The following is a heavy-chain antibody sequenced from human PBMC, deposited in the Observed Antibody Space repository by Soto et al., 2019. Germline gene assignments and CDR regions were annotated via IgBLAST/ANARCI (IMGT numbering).Heavy chain of an antibody. CDR3: ARVEMATTTFDY. CDR1: GGSISSGDHY. J-gene: IGHJ4*02. D-gene: IGHD1-1*01. CDR2: IYYSGST. V-gene: IGHV4-30-4*01. Sequence: QVQLQESGPGLVKPSQTLSLTCTVSGGSISSGDHYWSWIRQPPGKGLEWTGYIYYSGSTYYNPSLKSRVTISVDTSKNQLSLKLSSVTAADAAVYYCARVEMATTTFDYWGQGSLVIVSS.